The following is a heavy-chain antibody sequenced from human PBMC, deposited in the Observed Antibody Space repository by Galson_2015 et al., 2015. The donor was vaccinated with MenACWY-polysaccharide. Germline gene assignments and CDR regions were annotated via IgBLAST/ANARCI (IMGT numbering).Heavy chain of an antibody. J-gene: IGHJ6*02. CDR3: ARDSGVPAATGYYYYGMDV. V-gene: IGHV4-31*03. CDR2: IYYSGST. D-gene: IGHD2-2*01. Sequence: PLSLTCTVSGGSISSGGYYWSWIRQHPGKGLEWIGYIYYSGSTHYNPSLKSRVTISVDTSKNQFSLKLSSVTAADTAVYCCARDSGVPAATGYYYYGMDVWGQWTTVTVSS. CDR1: GGSISSGGYY.